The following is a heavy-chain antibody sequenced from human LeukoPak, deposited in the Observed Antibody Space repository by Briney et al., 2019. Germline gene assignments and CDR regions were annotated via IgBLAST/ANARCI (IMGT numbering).Heavy chain of an antibody. Sequence: GGSLRLSCAASGFTFDDYAMHWVRQAPGKGLEWVSLISGDGGSTYYADSVKGRFTISRDNSKNSLYLQMNSLRTEDTALYYCAKGGQGGYNLDFDYWGQGTLVAVSS. CDR2: ISGDGGST. V-gene: IGHV3-43*02. D-gene: IGHD5-24*01. J-gene: IGHJ4*02. CDR3: AKGGQGGYNLDFDY. CDR1: GFTFDDYA.